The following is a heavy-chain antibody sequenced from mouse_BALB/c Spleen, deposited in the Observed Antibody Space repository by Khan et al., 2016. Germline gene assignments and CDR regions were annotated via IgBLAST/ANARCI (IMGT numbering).Heavy chain of an antibody. Sequence: EVQLQESGPGLVKPSQSLSLTCTVTGYSITSDYAWNWIRQFPGNRLEWMGNISYSGSTSYNPSLKSRISITQDTSKNQFFLQLNSVTSEDTATYYCARSDYGDKDAMDYWGQRTSVTVSS. V-gene: IGHV3-2*02. D-gene: IGHD1-1*01. CDR3: ARSDYGDKDAMDY. CDR2: ISYSGST. J-gene: IGHJ4*01. CDR1: GYSITSDYA.